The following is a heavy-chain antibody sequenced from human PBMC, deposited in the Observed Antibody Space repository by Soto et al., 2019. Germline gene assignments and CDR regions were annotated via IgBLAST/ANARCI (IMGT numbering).Heavy chain of an antibody. D-gene: IGHD1-7*01. CDR3: ARTYNWNYARGSHYFDH. CDR2: IIPLFSIA. J-gene: IGHJ4*02. CDR1: GGTFSRYA. V-gene: IGHV1-69*10. Sequence: SVKVSCKASGGTFSRYAISWVRQAPGQGLEWMGGIIPLFSIANYTQKFQGRVTITADKSTSTAYMQLSSLRSEDTAVYYCARTYNWNYARGSHYFDHWGQGTLVTVSS.